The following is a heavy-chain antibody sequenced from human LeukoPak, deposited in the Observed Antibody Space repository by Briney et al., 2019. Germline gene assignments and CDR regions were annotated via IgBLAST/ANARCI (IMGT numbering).Heavy chain of an antibody. CDR3: AVAGPLYYFDY. CDR1: GYTFTGYY. CDR2: INPNSGGT. D-gene: IGHD6-19*01. V-gene: IGHV1-2*06. J-gene: IGHJ4*02. Sequence: ASVKVSCKASGYTFTGYYMHWVRQAPGQGLEWMGRINPNSGGTNYAQKFQGRVTMTEDTSTDTAYMELSSLRPEDTAVYYCAVAGPLYYFDYWGQGTLVTVSS.